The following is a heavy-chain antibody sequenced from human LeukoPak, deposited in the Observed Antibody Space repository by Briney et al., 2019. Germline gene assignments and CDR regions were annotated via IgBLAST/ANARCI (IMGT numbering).Heavy chain of an antibody. V-gene: IGHV4-39*02. CDR3: ARSSGTGTFSY. J-gene: IGHJ4*02. CDR1: GGSISGSSYY. Sequence: SETLSLTCTVSGGSISGSSYYWGWIRQPPGKGLEWIGSVYYGRSPYFNPSLESRATISVDTSKNHFSLKMSSVTAADTAVYYCARSSGTGTFSYWGQGTLVTVSS. D-gene: IGHD6-25*01. CDR2: VYYGRSP.